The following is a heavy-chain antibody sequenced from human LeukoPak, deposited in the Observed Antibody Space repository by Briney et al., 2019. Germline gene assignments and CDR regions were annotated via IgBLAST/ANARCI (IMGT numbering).Heavy chain of an antibody. V-gene: IGHV3-23*01. CDR1: GFTFSNFG. Sequence: GGSLRLSCAASGFTFSNFGMSWVRQAPGKGLEWVSAISVSGDSTNYADSVKGRFTISRDNSKDTLYLQMNSLRAEDTAVYYCAKGRGSSRYYGMDIWGQGTTVTVSS. CDR3: AKGRGSSRYYGMDI. D-gene: IGHD2-2*01. CDR2: ISVSGDST. J-gene: IGHJ6*02.